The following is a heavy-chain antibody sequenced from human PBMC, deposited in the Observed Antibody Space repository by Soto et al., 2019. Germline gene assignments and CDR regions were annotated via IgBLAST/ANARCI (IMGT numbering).Heavy chain of an antibody. V-gene: IGHV3-30*18. CDR3: AKDKYFGENDRSHFDD. D-gene: IGHD3-10*01. J-gene: IGHJ4*02. Sequence: QVQLVESGGGVVQPGRSLRLSCAASGFTFSSYGMHWVRQAPGKGLEWVAAISYGGSNKYYADSVKGRFTISRDNSKNTLYLQMNSVRAEDTGVYYGAKDKYFGENDRSHFDDWGQGTLVTVSS. CDR1: GFTFSSYG. CDR2: ISYGGSNK.